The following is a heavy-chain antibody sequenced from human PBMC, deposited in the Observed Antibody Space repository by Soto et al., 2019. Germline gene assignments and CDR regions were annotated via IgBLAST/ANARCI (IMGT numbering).Heavy chain of an antibody. J-gene: IGHJ4*02. V-gene: IGHV1-18*04. D-gene: IGHD3-22*01. Sequence: QVQLVQSGAEVKKPGASVKVSCKASGYSFTSYGISWVRQAPGQGPEWMGWISGHNGNTNHPQSLQGRVTMTTATSRTTAFQERMSLTSDETAVYSCAGHRFHYHDDTVDYYFAYWGQGTLGSVSS. CDR1: GYSFTSYG. CDR2: ISGHNGNT. CDR3: AGHRFHYHDDTVDYYFAY.